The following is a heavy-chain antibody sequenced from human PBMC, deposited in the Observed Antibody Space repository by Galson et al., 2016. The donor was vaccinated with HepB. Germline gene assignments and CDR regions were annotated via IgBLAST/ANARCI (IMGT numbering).Heavy chain of an antibody. Sequence: SLRLSCAASGFTFTNYAMTWVRQAPGKGLQWVSGISGSINATYYADSVKGRFIISRDNSRDTLYPQMNSLRPEDTAVYYCTKDPQLYVTRGVWDNWGQGALVTVSS. J-gene: IGHJ4*02. D-gene: IGHD3-10*01. V-gene: IGHV3-23*01. CDR1: GFTFTNYA. CDR2: ISGSINAT. CDR3: TKDPQLYVTRGVWDN.